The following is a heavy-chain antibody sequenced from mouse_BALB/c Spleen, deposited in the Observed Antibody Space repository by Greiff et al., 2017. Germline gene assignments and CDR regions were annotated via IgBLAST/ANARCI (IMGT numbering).Heavy chain of an antibody. CDR2: IWGDGST. CDR3: ARDGDYYGSSWFAY. J-gene: IGHJ3*01. CDR1: GFSLTGYG. D-gene: IGHD1-1*01. Sequence: VMLVESGPGLVAPSQSLSITCTVSGFSLTGYGVNWVRQPPGKGLEWLGMIWGDGSTDYNSALKSRLSISKDNSKSQAFLKMNSLQTDDTARYYCARDGDYYGSSWFAYWGQGTLVTVSA. V-gene: IGHV2-6-7*01.